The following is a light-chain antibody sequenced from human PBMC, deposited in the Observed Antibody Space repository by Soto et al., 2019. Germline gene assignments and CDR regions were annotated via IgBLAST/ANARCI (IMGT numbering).Light chain of an antibody. J-gene: IGLJ2*01. CDR1: SGDLGLYNY. V-gene: IGLV2-8*01. Sequence: QSVLTQPPSASGSPGQSITISCAGTSGDLGLYNYVSWFQQHPGKAPKLIIFEVNKRPSGVPDRFSGSKSANTASLTVSGLQDDDEDQYYCSSYAGSNTVIFGGGTKLTVL. CDR2: EVN. CDR3: SSYAGSNTVI.